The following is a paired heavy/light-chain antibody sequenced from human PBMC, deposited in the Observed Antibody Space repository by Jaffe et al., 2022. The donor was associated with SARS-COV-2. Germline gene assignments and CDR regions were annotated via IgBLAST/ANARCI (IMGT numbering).Light chain of an antibody. J-gene: IGLJ2*01. V-gene: IGLV3-25*03. Sequence: SYELTQPPSVSVSPGQTATITCSGDALPNQFAYWYQQKPGQAPVLVIYKDSERPSGIPERFSGSSSGTTVTLTISGVQAEDEADYFCQSEDSSGTYVVFGGGTKLTVL. CDR2: KDS. CDR3: QSEDSSGTYVV. CDR1: ALPNQF.
Heavy chain of an antibody. CDR3: AKDTMGRLGELSVDYYYGMDV. J-gene: IGHJ6*02. Sequence: EAHLVESGGGLVQPGRSLRLSCAASGFTFDDYAMHWVRQAPGKGLEWVSSISWNSGSIGYADSVKGRFTISRDNAKNSLYLQMNSLKAEDTALYYCAKDTMGRLGELSVDYYYGMDVWGQGTTVTVSS. D-gene: IGHD3-16*02. V-gene: IGHV3-9*01. CDR1: GFTFDDYA. CDR2: ISWNSGSI.